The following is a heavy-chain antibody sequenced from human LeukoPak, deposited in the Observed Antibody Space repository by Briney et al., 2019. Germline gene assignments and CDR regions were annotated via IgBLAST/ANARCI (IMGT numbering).Heavy chain of an antibody. Sequence: GGSLRLSCAASGFTFDEYAMHWVRQAPGKGREGVSGISWNSGSIGYAGSVKGRFTISRDNAKNSLYLQMNSLRVEDTALYYCAKDRLQDIVVVVADHWGQGTLVTVSS. CDR1: GFTFDEYA. CDR2: ISWNSGSI. CDR3: AKDRLQDIVVVVADH. J-gene: IGHJ5*02. D-gene: IGHD2-15*01. V-gene: IGHV3-9*01.